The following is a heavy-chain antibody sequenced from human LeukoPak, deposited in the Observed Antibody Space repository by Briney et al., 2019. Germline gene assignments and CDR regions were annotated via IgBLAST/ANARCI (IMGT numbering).Heavy chain of an antibody. D-gene: IGHD6-13*01. CDR1: GFTFSSYS. CDR2: ISRSGSTI. CDR3: ARDRAAAGRDFDF. Sequence: GGSLRLSCAASGFTFSSYSMNWVRKAPGKGLEWVSYISRSGSTIYYADSVKGRFTISRDNAKNSLYLQMNSLRDEDTAVYYGARDRAAAGRDFDFWGQGTLVTVSS. V-gene: IGHV3-48*02. J-gene: IGHJ4*02.